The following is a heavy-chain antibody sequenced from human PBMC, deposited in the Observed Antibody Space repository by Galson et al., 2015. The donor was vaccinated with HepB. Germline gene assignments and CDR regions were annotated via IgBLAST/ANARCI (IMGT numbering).Heavy chain of an antibody. D-gene: IGHD3-10*01. Sequence: SVKVSCKASGDTVSSYTITWVRQAPGQRFEWMGGILPMFGTTKYAQKFQGRVTITADESTSTVYLELTSLRSEDTAMYYCARGPGNPVASCYYFDHWGQGALVTVSS. V-gene: IGHV1-69*13. CDR1: GDTVSSYT. J-gene: IGHJ4*02. CDR3: ARGPGNPVASCYYFDH. CDR2: ILPMFGTT.